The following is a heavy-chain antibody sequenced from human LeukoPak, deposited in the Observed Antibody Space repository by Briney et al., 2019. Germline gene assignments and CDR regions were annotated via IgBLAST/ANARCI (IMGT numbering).Heavy chain of an antibody. Sequence: GGSLRLSCAASGXTFSSYWMSWVRQAPGKGLEWVANIKEDGSGKYYVDSLKGRFTISRDNAKNSLYLQMNSLRAEDTAAYYCAKRDRYSFDYWGQGTLVTVSS. D-gene: IGHD1-1*01. V-gene: IGHV3-7*05. CDR3: AKRDRYSFDY. CDR2: IKEDGSGK. J-gene: IGHJ4*02. CDR1: GXTFSSYW.